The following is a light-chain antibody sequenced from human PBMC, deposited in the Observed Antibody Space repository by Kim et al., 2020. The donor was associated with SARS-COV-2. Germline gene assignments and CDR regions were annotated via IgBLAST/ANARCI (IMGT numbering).Light chain of an antibody. CDR2: GAS. CDR1: QGVSSSY. Sequence: LSPGERPALSSRASQGVSSSYLAWYQQKPGQAPRLRIYGASSRATGIPDRFSGSGSGTDFTLTNCRLEPEDFAVYYCQQYGSSWTFGQGTKVDIK. CDR3: QQYGSSWT. V-gene: IGKV3-20*01. J-gene: IGKJ1*01.